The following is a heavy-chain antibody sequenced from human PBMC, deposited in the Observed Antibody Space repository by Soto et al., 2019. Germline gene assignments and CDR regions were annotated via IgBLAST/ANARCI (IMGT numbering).Heavy chain of an antibody. J-gene: IGHJ4*02. CDR3: ARDLALAGNY. V-gene: IGHV3-21*01. D-gene: IGHD6-19*01. CDR2: ISSTSTYT. Sequence: GGSLRLSCAASGFTFRSYALNWVRQTQEKGLEWVSSISSTSTYTHYADSVKGRFTISRDNANNSLFLQMNSLRAEDTAIYYCARDLALAGNYWGQGALVTVSS. CDR1: GFTFRSYA.